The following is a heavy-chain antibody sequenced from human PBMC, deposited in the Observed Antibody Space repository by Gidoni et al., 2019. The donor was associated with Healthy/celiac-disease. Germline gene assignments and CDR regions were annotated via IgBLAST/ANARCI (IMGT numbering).Heavy chain of an antibody. V-gene: IGHV3-23*01. Sequence: EVQQLESGGGLVQPGGSLRLSCAASGFTCRSYAMSWVRQAPGKGLEWVSAISGRGGSTYYADSVKGRFTIARDNSKNTVYLQMNSLRAEDTAVYYCAKGSQQLVRGWFDPWGQGTLVTVSS. CDR2: ISGRGGST. CDR3: AKGSQQLVRGWFDP. CDR1: GFTCRSYA. J-gene: IGHJ5*02. D-gene: IGHD6-13*01.